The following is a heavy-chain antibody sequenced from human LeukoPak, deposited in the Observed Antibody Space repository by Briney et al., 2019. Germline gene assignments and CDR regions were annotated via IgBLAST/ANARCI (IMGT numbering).Heavy chain of an antibody. CDR1: GFTFDDYA. Sequence: GGSLRLSCAASGFTFDDYAMHWVRQAPGKGLEWVSGISWNSGSIGYADSVKGRFTISRDNAKNSLYLQMNSLRAEDTALYYCAKDIAQQQLVSVHWGQGTLVTVSS. CDR2: ISWNSGSI. D-gene: IGHD6-13*01. J-gene: IGHJ4*02. V-gene: IGHV3-9*01. CDR3: AKDIAQQQLVSVH.